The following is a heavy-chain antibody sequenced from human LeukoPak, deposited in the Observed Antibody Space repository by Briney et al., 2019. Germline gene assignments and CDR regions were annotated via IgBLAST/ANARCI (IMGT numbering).Heavy chain of an antibody. Sequence: GRSLRLSCAASGFTFSSYGMHWVRQAPGKGLEWVAVISYDGSNKYYADSVKGRFTISRDNSKNTLYLQMNSLRAEDTAVYYCARGPAVAGYSYGYGIDYWGQGTLVTVSS. CDR1: GFTFSSYG. V-gene: IGHV3-30*03. J-gene: IGHJ4*02. CDR2: ISYDGSNK. D-gene: IGHD5-18*01. CDR3: ARGPAVAGYSYGYGIDY.